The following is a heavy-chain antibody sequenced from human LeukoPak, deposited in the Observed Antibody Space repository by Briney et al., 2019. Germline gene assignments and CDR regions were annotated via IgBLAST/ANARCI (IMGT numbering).Heavy chain of an antibody. CDR1: GYSFTGYY. J-gene: IGHJ4*02. CDR3: ARVWNYDSRGFNY. Sequence: ASVKVSCKASGYSFTGYYLHWVRQAPGQGLAWMGWINPNSGDTTYAQNFQGRVTMTRDTSISTAYMELSRLIFDDTAVYYCARVWNYDSRGFNYWGRGTLVTVSS. V-gene: IGHV1-2*02. CDR2: INPNSGDT. D-gene: IGHD3-22*01.